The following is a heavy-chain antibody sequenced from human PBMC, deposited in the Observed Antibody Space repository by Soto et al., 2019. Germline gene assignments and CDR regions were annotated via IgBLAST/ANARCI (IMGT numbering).Heavy chain of an antibody. D-gene: IGHD4-17*01. CDR3: AGASHYGDYAFVS. Sequence: QVQLVESGPEVKKPGSSVKVSCKASGGTFSKCAISWVRQAPGQGLEWVGGIITIFGSTNNAQKFQVRGTIIAHDSTGTAGMEVSSLRAEDRAVYYGAGASHYGDYAFVSWGQGTLVTVSS. CDR2: IITIFGST. J-gene: IGHJ4*02. V-gene: IGHV1-69*01. CDR1: GGTFSKCA.